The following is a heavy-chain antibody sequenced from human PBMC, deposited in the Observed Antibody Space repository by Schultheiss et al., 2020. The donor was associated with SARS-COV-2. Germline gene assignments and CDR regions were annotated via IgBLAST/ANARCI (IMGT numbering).Heavy chain of an antibody. V-gene: IGHV3-13*01. CDR3: AGARYYYGMDV. CDR1: GFTFSSYD. J-gene: IGHJ6*02. D-gene: IGHD6-6*01. CDR2: IGTAGDT. Sequence: GGSLRLSCAASGFTFSSYDMHWVRQATGKGLEWVSAIGTAGDTYYPGSVKGRFTISRENAKNSLYLQMNSLRAGDTAVYYCAGARYYYGMDVWGQGTTVTVSS.